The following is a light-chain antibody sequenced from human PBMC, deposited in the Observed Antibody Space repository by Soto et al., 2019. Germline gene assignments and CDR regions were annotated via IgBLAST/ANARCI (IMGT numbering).Light chain of an antibody. CDR1: QSIGSW. CDR3: QQYDSYCT. CDR2: KAS. J-gene: IGKJ1*01. Sequence: DIQMTQSPSTLSASVGDRVTITCRASQSIGSWLAWHQQKPGKAPTLLIYKASFLQSGVPSRFSGSGSGTEFTLTISSLQPDDSATYYRQQYDSYCTFGQGTKVEIK. V-gene: IGKV1-5*03.